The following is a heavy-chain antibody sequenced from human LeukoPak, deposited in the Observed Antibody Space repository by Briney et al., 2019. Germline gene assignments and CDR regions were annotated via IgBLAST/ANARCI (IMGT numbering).Heavy chain of an antibody. V-gene: IGHV3-20*04. D-gene: IGHD3-10*01. Sequence: GGSLRLSCAASGFTFDDYGMSWVRHAPGKGLEWVSGINWNGGSTGYADSVKGRFTISRDNAKNSLYLQMNSLRAEDTALYYCARDALFMARGEGSKPDYWGQGTLVTVSS. CDR3: ARDALFMARGEGSKPDY. CDR1: GFTFDDYG. J-gene: IGHJ4*02. CDR2: INWNGGST.